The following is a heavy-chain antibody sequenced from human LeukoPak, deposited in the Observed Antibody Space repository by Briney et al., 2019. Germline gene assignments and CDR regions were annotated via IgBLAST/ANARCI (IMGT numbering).Heavy chain of an antibody. CDR1: GGTFSSYA. CDR3: ARGKSERWLQSARYNWFDP. J-gene: IGHJ5*02. Sequence: RASVKVSCKASGGTFSSYAISWVRQAPGQGLEWMGGIIPIFGTANYARKFQGRVTITADESTSTAYMELSSLRSEDTAVYYCARGKSERWLQSARYNWFDPWGQGTLVTVSS. CDR2: IIPIFGTA. D-gene: IGHD5-24*01. V-gene: IGHV1-69*13.